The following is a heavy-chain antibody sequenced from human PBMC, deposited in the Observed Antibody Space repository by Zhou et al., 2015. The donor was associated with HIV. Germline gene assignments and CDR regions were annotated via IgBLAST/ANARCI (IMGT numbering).Heavy chain of an antibody. CDR3: AKDPGPGMVTFGGLIGPYFFDN. CDR1: GFTFSSYS. V-gene: IGHV3-21*04. J-gene: IGHJ4*02. CDR2: ISNDSRYK. Sequence: EVHLVESGGGLVQPGGSLRLSCVGSGFTFSSYSMNWVRQAPGRGLEWVSFISNDSRYKYYPESVKGRFTISRDKSKNTVYLQMNSLRAEDTATYYCAKDPGPGMVTFGGLIGPYFFDNWGQGTLVTVSS. D-gene: IGHD3-16*02.